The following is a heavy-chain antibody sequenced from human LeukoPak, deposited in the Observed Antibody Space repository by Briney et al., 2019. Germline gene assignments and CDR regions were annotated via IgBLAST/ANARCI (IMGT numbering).Heavy chain of an antibody. CDR1: GGSISSYY. Sequence: SETLSLTCTVSGGSISSYYWSWIRQPPGKGLEWIGYIYYSESTNYNPSLKSRVTISVDTSKNQFSLKLSSVTAADTAVYYCASVRREVEMATMHWYFDLWGRGTLVTVSS. J-gene: IGHJ2*01. CDR3: ASVRREVEMATMHWYFDL. CDR2: IYYSEST. V-gene: IGHV4-59*01. D-gene: IGHD5-24*01.